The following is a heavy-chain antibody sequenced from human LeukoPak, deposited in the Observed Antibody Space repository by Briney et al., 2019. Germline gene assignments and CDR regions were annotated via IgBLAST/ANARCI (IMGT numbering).Heavy chain of an antibody. CDR1: GGSISNSSYY. D-gene: IGHD3-10*01. V-gene: IGHV4-39*07. Sequence: SETLTLTCTVSGGSISNSSYYWGWIRQPPGKGLEWIGEINHSGSTNYNPSLKSRVTISVDTSKNQFSLKLSSVTAADTAVYYCARASLWFGELFEAFDIWGQGTMVTVSS. J-gene: IGHJ3*02. CDR3: ARASLWFGELFEAFDI. CDR2: INHSGST.